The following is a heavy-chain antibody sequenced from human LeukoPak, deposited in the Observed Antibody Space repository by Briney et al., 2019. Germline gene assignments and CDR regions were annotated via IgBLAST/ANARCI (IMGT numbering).Heavy chain of an antibody. J-gene: IGHJ3*02. Sequence: GASVKVSCKASGGTFSSYAISWVRQAPGQGLEWMGGIIPIFGTANYAQKFQGRVTMTTDTSTSTAYMELRSLRSDDTAVYYCATTYYYDSSGYYSAFDIWGQGTMVTVSS. CDR1: GGTFSSYA. V-gene: IGHV1-69*05. D-gene: IGHD3-22*01. CDR2: IIPIFGTA. CDR3: ATTYYYDSSGYYSAFDI.